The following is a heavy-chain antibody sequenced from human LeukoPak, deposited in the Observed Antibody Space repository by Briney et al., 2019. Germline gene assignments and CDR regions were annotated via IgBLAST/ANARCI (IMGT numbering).Heavy chain of an antibody. CDR1: GFTFSSYS. J-gene: IGHJ4*02. CDR3: AKDRSIGTYYTFDH. D-gene: IGHD1-26*01. CDR2: ISASGVMT. Sequence: GGSLRLSCAASGFTFSSYSMTWVRQAPGKGLEWVSSISASGVMTYYADSVKGLFTVSRDNSKNNLYLQMSRLTAADTAVYYCAKDRSIGTYYTFDHWGQGTLVTVSS. V-gene: IGHV3-23*01.